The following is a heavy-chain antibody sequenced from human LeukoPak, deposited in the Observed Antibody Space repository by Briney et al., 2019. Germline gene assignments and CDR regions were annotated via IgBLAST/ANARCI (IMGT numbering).Heavy chain of an antibody. V-gene: IGHV3-11*01. CDR1: GSTFSDYY. D-gene: IGHD2-15*01. CDR3: AKDMGCNGPSGGDAFDT. CDR2: ISSSGSTI. J-gene: IGHJ3*02. Sequence: PGGSLSLSCAASGSTFSDYYMSWIRQAPGKGLEWVSYISSSGSTIYYADSVKGRFTISRDNAKNSLYLQMNSLRAEDTALYYCAKDMGCNGPSGGDAFDTWGQGTMVSVSS.